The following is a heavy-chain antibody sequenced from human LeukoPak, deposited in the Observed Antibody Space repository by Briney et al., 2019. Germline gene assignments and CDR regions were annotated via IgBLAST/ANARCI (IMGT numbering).Heavy chain of an antibody. Sequence: SESLSLTCAVYGGSFSGYYWSWIRQPPGKGLEWIGYIYYSGSTYYNPSLKSRVTISVDTSKNQFSLKLSSVTAADTAVYYCATYYLEYFQHWGQGTLVTVSS. J-gene: IGHJ1*01. CDR1: GGSFSGYY. CDR2: IYYSGST. CDR3: ATYYLEYFQH. D-gene: IGHD3-10*01. V-gene: IGHV4-59*06.